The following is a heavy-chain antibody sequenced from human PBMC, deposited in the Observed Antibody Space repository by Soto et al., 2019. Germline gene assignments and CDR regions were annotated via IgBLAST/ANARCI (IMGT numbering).Heavy chain of an antibody. CDR1: GFTFSSYD. V-gene: IGHV3-13*01. Sequence: EVQLVESGGGLVQPGGSLRLSCAASGFTFSSYDMHWVRQATGKGLEWVSAIGTAGDTYYPGSVKGRFTTSRENAKNSLYLQMNSLRAEDTAVYYCARRRYDFWSGENWFDPWGQGTLVTVSS. J-gene: IGHJ5*02. D-gene: IGHD3-3*01. CDR2: IGTAGDT. CDR3: ARRRYDFWSGENWFDP.